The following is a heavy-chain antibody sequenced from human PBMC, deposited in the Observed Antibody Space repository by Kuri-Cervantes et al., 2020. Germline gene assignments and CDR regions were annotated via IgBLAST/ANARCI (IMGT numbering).Heavy chain of an antibody. CDR3: ARGHCSGGSCYDY. Sequence: ESLKISCTVSGGSISSYYWSWIRQPAGKGLEWIGRIYTSGSTNYNPSLKSRVTISVDTSKNQFSLKLSSVTAADTAVYYCARGHCSGGSCYDYWGQGTLVTVSS. J-gene: IGHJ4*02. D-gene: IGHD2-15*01. CDR1: GGSISSYY. CDR2: IYTSGST. V-gene: IGHV4-4*07.